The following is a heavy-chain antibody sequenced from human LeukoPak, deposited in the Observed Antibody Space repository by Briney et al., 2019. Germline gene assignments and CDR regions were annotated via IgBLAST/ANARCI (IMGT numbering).Heavy chain of an antibody. V-gene: IGHV3-23*01. Sequence: GGTLRLSCAASGFSVSSYAMSWVRQAPGKGLEWVSAISGSGGSTYYADSVKGRFTISRDNSKNTLYLQMNSLRVEDTAVYYCARDSSMLRGPLVIYYFDFWGQGTLVTVSS. CDR3: ARDSSMLRGPLVIYYFDF. CDR1: GFSVSSYA. CDR2: ISGSGGST. D-gene: IGHD3-10*01. J-gene: IGHJ4*02.